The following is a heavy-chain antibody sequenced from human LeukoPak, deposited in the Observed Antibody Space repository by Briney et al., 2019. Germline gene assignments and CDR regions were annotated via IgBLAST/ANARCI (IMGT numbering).Heavy chain of an antibody. CDR2: VNLQGGT. CDR1: GGSITQTNY. V-gene: IGHV4-4*02. Sequence: SGTLSLTCDVSGGSITQTNYWTWVRQPPGKGLEWIGEVNLQGGTNYNPSLLRRVAISVDTSANHVSLQMTSVTAADTAVYYCARDSSTVTTRHFDYWGQGTLVTVSS. CDR3: ARDSSTVTTRHFDY. D-gene: IGHD4-17*01. J-gene: IGHJ4*02.